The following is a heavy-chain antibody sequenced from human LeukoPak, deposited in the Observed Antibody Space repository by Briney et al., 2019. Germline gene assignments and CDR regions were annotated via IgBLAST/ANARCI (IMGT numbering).Heavy chain of an antibody. J-gene: IGHJ4*02. CDR1: GCIYINCP. CDR3: ASRALSLVVVISTFDY. D-gene: IGHD3-22*01. V-gene: IGHV3-30*02. CDR2: IQDDGAKT. Sequence: PGGSLPLSCLSSGCIYINCPMHELRQAPGKGLEWVALIQDDGAKTNYADSVRGRFTISRDNSRCTVYLQVNSLKSDDRDGSYFASRALSLVVVISTFDYWGQGALVTVSS.